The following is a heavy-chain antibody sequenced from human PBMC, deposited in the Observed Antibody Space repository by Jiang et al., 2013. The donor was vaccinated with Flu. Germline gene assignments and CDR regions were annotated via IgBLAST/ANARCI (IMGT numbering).Heavy chain of an antibody. V-gene: IGHV3-53*01. CDR2: IYSGGAT. D-gene: IGHD3-10*01. J-gene: IGHJ6*02. CDR1: GFSVRSNL. CDR3: ARGGYYYGFGGYGMDV. Sequence: VQLLESGGGLIQPGGSLTLSCAASGFSVRSNLMTWVRQAPGKGLEWVSIIYSGGATDYADSVKGRFTISRDSSKNTVFLQMNSLKVEDTAVYYCARGGYYYGFGGYGMDVVGPRDHGHRLL.